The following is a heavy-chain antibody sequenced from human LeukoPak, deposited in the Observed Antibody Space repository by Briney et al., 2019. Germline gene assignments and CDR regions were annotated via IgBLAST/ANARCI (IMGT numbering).Heavy chain of an antibody. D-gene: IGHD2-8*02. V-gene: IGHV3-21*01. CDR2: ITSSSNHI. J-gene: IGHJ4*02. Sequence: GGSLRLSCTASGFTLDGYTMHWVRLAPGKGLEWVSSITSSSNHIHYSASVRGRSTISRDNAKKSLYLQMNSLRAEDTAVYYCAREAHCTAGVCYLNYFDFWGQGTLVTVSS. CDR1: GFTLDGYT. CDR3: AREAHCTAGVCYLNYFDF.